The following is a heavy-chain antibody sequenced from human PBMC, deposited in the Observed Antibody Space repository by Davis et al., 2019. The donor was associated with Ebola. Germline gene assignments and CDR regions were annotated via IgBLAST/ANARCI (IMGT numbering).Heavy chain of an antibody. D-gene: IGHD6-19*01. CDR1: GGSISTNW. V-gene: IGHV4-4*02. Sequence: SETLSLTCAVSGGSISTNWWHWVRQTPGKGLEWIGETHHSAGSIYNPSLKSRVAISADRSKNQFSLRLSSVTAADTAVYYCVRGSSDWHGTDYWGQGTLVTVSS. CDR3: VRGSSDWHGTDY. CDR2: THHSAGS. J-gene: IGHJ4*02.